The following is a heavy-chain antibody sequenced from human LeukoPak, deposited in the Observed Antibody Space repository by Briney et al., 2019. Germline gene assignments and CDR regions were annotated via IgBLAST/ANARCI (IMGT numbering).Heavy chain of an antibody. D-gene: IGHD5-18*01. J-gene: IGHJ4*02. V-gene: IGHV3-23*01. CDR1: GLTFSNYA. CDR3: AKRIGYDYGYYDY. CDR2: ISDSGGTK. Sequence: PGGPLRLSCTLSGLTFSNYAMSWVRQAPGRGLEWVSVISDSGGTKNYADSVKGRFTISRDNSMNTLFRQLSSLRDDDTAIYYCAKRIGYDYGYYDYWGQGALVTVTS.